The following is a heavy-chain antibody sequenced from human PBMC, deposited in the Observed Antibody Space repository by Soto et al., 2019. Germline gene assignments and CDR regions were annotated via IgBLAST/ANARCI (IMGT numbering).Heavy chain of an antibody. J-gene: IGHJ6*02. Sequence: ASVKVYCKASGYTFTGYYMHWVRQAPGQGLEWMGWINPNSGGTNYAQKFQGWVTMTRDTSISTAYMELSRLRSDDTAVYYCARGNWGYYYYGMDVWGQGTTVTVSS. CDR2: INPNSGGT. D-gene: IGHD7-27*01. V-gene: IGHV1-2*04. CDR3: ARGNWGYYYYGMDV. CDR1: GYTFTGYY.